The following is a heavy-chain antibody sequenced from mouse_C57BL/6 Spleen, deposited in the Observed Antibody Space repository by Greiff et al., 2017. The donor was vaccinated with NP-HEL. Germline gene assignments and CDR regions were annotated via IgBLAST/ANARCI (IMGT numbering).Heavy chain of an antibody. Sequence: VQLQQPGTELVKPGASVKLSCKASGYTFTSYWMHWVKQRPEQGLEWIGRIDPANGNTKYAPKFQGKATITADTSSNTAYLQLSSLTSEDTAIYYCARENWDRRYFDVWGTGTTVTVSS. CDR1: GYTFTSYW. V-gene: IGHV14-3*01. D-gene: IGHD4-1*01. J-gene: IGHJ1*03. CDR3: ARENWDRRYFDV. CDR2: IDPANGNT.